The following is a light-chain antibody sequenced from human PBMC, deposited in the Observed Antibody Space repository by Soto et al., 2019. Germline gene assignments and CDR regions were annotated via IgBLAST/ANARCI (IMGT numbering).Light chain of an antibody. CDR1: ESVAGH. CDR3: QQYDNWPRT. J-gene: IGKJ1*01. Sequence: ETLLTQSPATLSVSPGERATLSCRASESVAGHLAWYQQKPGQAPRLLIHGASIRATGIPVRFSGSGSGTEFTLTISSLQSEGFAVYYCQQYDNWPRTFGQGTKVEIK. CDR2: GAS. V-gene: IGKV3-15*01.